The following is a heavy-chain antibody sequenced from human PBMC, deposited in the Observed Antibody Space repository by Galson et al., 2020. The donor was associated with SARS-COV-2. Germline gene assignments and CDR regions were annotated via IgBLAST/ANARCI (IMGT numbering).Heavy chain of an antibody. Sequence: TGGSLRLSCAASGFTVSSNYMSWVRQAPGKGLEWVSVIYSGGSTYYADSVKGRFTISRDKSKNTLYLQMNSLRAEDTAVYYCASRIVGAGVDYWGQGTLVTVSS. V-gene: IGHV3-66*01. J-gene: IGHJ4*02. CDR2: IYSGGST. D-gene: IGHD1-26*01. CDR1: GFTVSSNY. CDR3: ASRIVGAGVDY.